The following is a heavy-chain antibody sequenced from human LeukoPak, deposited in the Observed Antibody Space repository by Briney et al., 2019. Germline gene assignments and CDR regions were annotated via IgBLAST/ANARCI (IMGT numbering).Heavy chain of an antibody. Sequence: SETLSLTCTVSGGSFSSNIYYWGWIRQPPGTGLEWIGTISYSGRTNYNPSLKSRVTISVDTSKNQVTLKLRSVTAADTAVYYCARYFYNSAWQHFDYWGQGTLVTVSS. D-gene: IGHD6-19*01. CDR3: ARYFYNSAWQHFDY. CDR2: ISYSGRT. V-gene: IGHV4-39*01. CDR1: GGSFSSNIYY. J-gene: IGHJ4*02.